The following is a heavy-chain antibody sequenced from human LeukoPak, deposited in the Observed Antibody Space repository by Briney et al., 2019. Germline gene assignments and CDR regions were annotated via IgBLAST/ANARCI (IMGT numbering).Heavy chain of an antibody. CDR3: ATNYYDILTGSTGTPFDY. Sequence: PGGSLRLSCAASGFTFSSYAMSWVRQAPGKGLEWVSAISGSGGSTYYADSVKGRFTISRDNSKNTLYLQMNSLRAEDTAVYYCATNYYDILTGSTGTPFDYWGQGNLVTVSS. D-gene: IGHD3-9*01. CDR1: GFTFSSYA. CDR2: ISGSGGST. J-gene: IGHJ4*02. V-gene: IGHV3-23*01.